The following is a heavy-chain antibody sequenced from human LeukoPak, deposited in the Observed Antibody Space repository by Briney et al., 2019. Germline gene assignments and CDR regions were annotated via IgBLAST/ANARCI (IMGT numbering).Heavy chain of an antibody. Sequence: SETLSLTCTVSGASISSTNYYWAWIRQPPGKGLEWIGSIYHSGNTYYNPSLKSRVSVSVETSKNQFSLNLSSVTAADTAVYYCAKYGTGGPALNYWGQGTLVIVSS. CDR1: GASISSTNYY. CDR2: IYHSGNT. V-gene: IGHV4-39*07. D-gene: IGHD2-8*02. J-gene: IGHJ1*01. CDR3: AKYGTGGPALNY.